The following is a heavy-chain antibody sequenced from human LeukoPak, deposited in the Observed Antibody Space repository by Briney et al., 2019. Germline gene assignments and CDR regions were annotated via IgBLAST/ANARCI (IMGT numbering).Heavy chain of an antibody. D-gene: IGHD3-3*01. V-gene: IGHV1-2*02. CDR2: INPNSGGT. CDR3: ARINTVFGVINNDY. Sequence: ASVKVSCKASGSTFTGYNIHWVRQAPGQGLEWMGWINPNSGGTNYAQKFQGRVTMTRDTPISTAYMELSTLRSDDTAVYYCARINTVFGVINNDYWGQGTLVTVSS. J-gene: IGHJ4*02. CDR1: GSTFTGYN.